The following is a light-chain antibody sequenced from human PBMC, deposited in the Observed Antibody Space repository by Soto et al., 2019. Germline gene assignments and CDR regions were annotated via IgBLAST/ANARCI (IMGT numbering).Light chain of an antibody. J-gene: IGLJ2*01. CDR1: SSDVGDYNY. CDR2: DVG. CDR3: CSYAGSYTFVV. Sequence: QSALTQPRSVSRSPGQSVTISCTGTSSDVGDYNYVSWYQQHPGKAPKLMIYDVGKRPSGVPDRFSGSKSGNTASLTISGLQAEDEADYYCCSYAGSYTFVVFGGGTKLTVL. V-gene: IGLV2-11*01.